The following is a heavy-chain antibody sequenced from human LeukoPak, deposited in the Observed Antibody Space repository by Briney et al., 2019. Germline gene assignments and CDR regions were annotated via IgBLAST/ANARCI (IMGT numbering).Heavy chain of an antibody. CDR2: IKEDGGEQ. V-gene: IGHV3-7*01. J-gene: IGHJ6*02. Sequence: PGGSLRLSCAASGFTFDINWMMWVRQAPRKGLEWVAHIKEDGGEQYYVDSVKGRFTISRDNAKNSLYLQLNSLRAEDTAVYYCARIRGYFYGSVPGTYAMDVWGQGTTVTVSS. CDR3: ARIRGYFYGSVPGTYAMDV. CDR1: GFTFDINW. D-gene: IGHD5-18*01.